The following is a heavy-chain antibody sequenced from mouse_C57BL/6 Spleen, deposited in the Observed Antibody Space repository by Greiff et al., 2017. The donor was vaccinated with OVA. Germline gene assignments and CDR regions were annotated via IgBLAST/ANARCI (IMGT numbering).Heavy chain of an antibody. CDR1: GYTFTTYW. V-gene: IGHV1-74*01. Sequence: QVQLKQPGAELVKPGASVKVSCQASGYTFTTYWMHWVTQRPGQGLGWIGRIHPSDSEPNFHQKFKGKATLTVDKSSSRADIEHSILTSDDAAVYYCAIEGDARYCWGQGTSVTVYS. CDR3: AIEGDARYC. CDR2: IHPSDSEP. J-gene: IGHJ4*01.